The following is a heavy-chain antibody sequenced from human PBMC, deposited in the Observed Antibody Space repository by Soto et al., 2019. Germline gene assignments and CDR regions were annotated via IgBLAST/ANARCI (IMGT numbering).Heavy chain of an antibody. V-gene: IGHV3-48*02. CDR2: ITDSSDTV. CDR1: GFSFSNYN. D-gene: IGHD3-3*01. CDR3: ARDFGHGYYLDY. Sequence: RLSCVASGFSFSNYNMNWVRQAPGKGLEWVSYITDSSDTVHYADSVRGRFTISRDNAESLLYLQMNSLRDEDTAVYFCARDFGHGYYLDYWGRGTLVTVSS. J-gene: IGHJ4*02.